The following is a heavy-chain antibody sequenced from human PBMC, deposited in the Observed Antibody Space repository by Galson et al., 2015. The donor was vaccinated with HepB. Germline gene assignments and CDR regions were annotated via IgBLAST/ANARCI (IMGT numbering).Heavy chain of an antibody. D-gene: IGHD2-15*01. Sequence: QSGAEVKKPGESLRISCKGSGSSFTNYWISWVRQMPGKGLEWMGRIDPSDSYTNYSPSFQGHVTISADKSIITAYLQWSSLKASDTAMYYCAISRKWSEGAFDIWGQGTMVTVSS. CDR1: GSSFTNYW. V-gene: IGHV5-10-1*01. CDR2: IDPSDSYT. CDR3: AISRKWSEGAFDI. J-gene: IGHJ3*02.